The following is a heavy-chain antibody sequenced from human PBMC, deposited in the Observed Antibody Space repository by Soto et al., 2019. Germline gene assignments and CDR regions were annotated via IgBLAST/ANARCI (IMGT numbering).Heavy chain of an antibody. CDR2: INHSGST. V-gene: IGHV4-34*01. Sequence: PSETLSLTCAVYGGSFSGYYWSWIRQPPGKGLEWIGEINHSGSTNYNPSLKSRVTISVDTSKNQFSLKLSSVTAADTAVYYCARARITMVRGVIIYPPYYYYGMDVWGQGTTVTVS. CDR1: GGSFSGYY. CDR3: ARARITMVRGVIIYPPYYYYGMDV. J-gene: IGHJ6*02. D-gene: IGHD3-10*01.